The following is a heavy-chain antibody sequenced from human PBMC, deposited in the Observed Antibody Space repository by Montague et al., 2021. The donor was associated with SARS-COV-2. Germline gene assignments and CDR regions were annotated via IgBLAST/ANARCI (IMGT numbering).Heavy chain of an antibody. D-gene: IGHD5-12*01. CDR1: GDSISSSSCF. J-gene: IGHJ4*02. CDR2: IYYSGST. CDR3: ARHGTPGYGPFDS. V-gene: IGHV4-39*01. Sequence: SETLSLTCSVSGDSISSSSCFWGWIRQPPGKGLEWIGSIYYSGSTFYNPSLKSRVTISVDTSKKQFSLKLTSVTAADTALYFCARHGTPGYGPFDSWGQGTLVAVSS.